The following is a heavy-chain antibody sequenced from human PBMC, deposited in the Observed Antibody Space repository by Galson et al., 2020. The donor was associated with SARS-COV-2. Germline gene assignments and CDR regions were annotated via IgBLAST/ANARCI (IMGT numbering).Heavy chain of an antibody. D-gene: IGHD1-20*01. J-gene: IGHJ3*02. CDR1: GGSISSGGYY. CDR3: ARDGGGIPGAFDI. V-gene: IGHV4-31*03. CDR2: IYYSGST. Sequence: PSETLSLTCTVSGGSISSGGYYWSWIRQHPGKGLEWIGYIYYSGSTYYNPSLKSRVTISVDTSKNQFSLKLSSVTAADTAVYYCARDGGGIPGAFDIWGQGTMVTVSS.